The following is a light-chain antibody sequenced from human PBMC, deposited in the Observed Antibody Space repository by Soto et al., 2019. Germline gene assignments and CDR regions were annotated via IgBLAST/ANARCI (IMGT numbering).Light chain of an antibody. J-gene: IGLJ1*01. CDR3: SSYTSSSTLYV. CDR1: SSDVGGYNY. CDR2: DVS. V-gene: IGLV2-14*01. Sequence: QSVLTQPASVSGSPGQSITISCTGTSSDVGGYNYVSWYQQHPGKAPKLMIYDVSNRPSGVSNRFSGSKSGNTASLTISGLQAEDVADHYCSSYTSSSTLYVLGTGTKVTVL.